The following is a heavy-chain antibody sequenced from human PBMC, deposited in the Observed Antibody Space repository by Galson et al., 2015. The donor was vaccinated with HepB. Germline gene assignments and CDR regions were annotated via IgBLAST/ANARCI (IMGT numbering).Heavy chain of an antibody. CDR3: ARTGYSSGWSRSGAFDI. CDR2: ISAYNGNT. J-gene: IGHJ3*02. Sequence: SVKVSCKASGYTFTSYGISWVRQAPGQGLEWMGWISAYNGNTNYAQKLQGRVTMTTDTSTSTAYMELRSLRSDDTAVYYCARTGYSSGWSRSGAFDIWGQGTMVTVSS. CDR1: GYTFTSYG. V-gene: IGHV1-18*01. D-gene: IGHD6-19*01.